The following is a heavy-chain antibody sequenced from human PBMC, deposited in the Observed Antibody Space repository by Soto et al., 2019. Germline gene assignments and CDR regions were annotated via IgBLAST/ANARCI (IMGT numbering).Heavy chain of an antibody. CDR1: GYIFSTHG. Sequence: QVQLEQSGAEVKKSGASVKVSCKASGYIFSTHGINWVRQAPGQGLEWMGWINPYNGKTNYAQKFQGRVTMTTETHRKTAYMELRSMRSDETAVYYCARVQIVVVVGGTPADYWGQGTLVTVSS. D-gene: IGHD2-15*01. CDR2: INPYNGKT. CDR3: ARVQIVVVVGGTPADY. V-gene: IGHV1-18*01. J-gene: IGHJ4*02.